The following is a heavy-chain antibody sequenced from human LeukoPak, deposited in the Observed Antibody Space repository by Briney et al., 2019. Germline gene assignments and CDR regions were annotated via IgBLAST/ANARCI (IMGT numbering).Heavy chain of an antibody. Sequence: QPGGSLRLSCAASVFTFSSYAMHWVRQAPGKGLEWVAVISYDGSNKYYADSVKGRFTISRDNSKNTLYLQMNSLRAEDTAVYYCARTWDYYYYMDVWGKGTTVTVSS. J-gene: IGHJ6*03. V-gene: IGHV3-30*04. CDR1: VFTFSSYA. CDR3: ARTWDYYYYMDV. CDR2: ISYDGSNK. D-gene: IGHD1-26*01.